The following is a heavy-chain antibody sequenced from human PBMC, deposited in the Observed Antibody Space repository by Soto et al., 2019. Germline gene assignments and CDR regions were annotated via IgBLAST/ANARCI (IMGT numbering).Heavy chain of an antibody. CDR3: AGGSRFLEWLLYTRRTTPYYFDY. CDR2: FDPEDGET. Sequence: ASVKVSCKVSGYTLTELSMHWVRQAPGKGLEWMGGFDPEDGETIYAQKFQGRVTMTEDTSTDTAYMELSSLRSEDTAVYYCAGGSRFLEWLLYTRRTTPYYFDYWGQGTLVTVSS. J-gene: IGHJ4*02. D-gene: IGHD3-3*01. CDR1: GYTLTELS. V-gene: IGHV1-24*01.